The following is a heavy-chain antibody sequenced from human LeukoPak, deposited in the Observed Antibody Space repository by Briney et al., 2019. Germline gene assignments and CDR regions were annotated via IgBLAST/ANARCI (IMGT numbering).Heavy chain of an antibody. D-gene: IGHD3-10*01. CDR3: AKDRGRDDAFDI. V-gene: IGHV3-30*02. Sequence: GGSLRLSCAASGFTFSSYGMHWVRQAPGKGLEWVAFIRYDGSNKYYADSVKGRFTISRDNSKNTLYLQMNSLRAEDTAVYYCAKDRGRDDAFDIWGQGTMVTVSS. CDR1: GFTFSSYG. CDR2: IRYDGSNK. J-gene: IGHJ3*02.